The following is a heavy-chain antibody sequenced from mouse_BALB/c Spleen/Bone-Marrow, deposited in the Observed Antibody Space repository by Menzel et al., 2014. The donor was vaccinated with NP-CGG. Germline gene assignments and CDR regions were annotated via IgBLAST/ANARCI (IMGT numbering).Heavy chain of an antibody. CDR3: ARSLSVVTPMDY. D-gene: IGHD1-1*01. CDR1: GYEFSDSW. V-gene: IGHV1-82*01. Sequence: VKVVESGPELVRPGASVKISCKASGYEFSDSWMNWVKQRPGQGLEWIGRIYPGDGDSIYNGKFKGKATLTSDKFSSTAYMQLSSLTSVDSAVYFCARSLSVVTPMDYWGQGTSVTVSS. CDR2: IYPGDGDS. J-gene: IGHJ4*01.